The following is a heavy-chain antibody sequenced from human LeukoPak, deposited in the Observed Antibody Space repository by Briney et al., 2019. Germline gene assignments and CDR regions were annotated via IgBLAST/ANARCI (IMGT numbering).Heavy chain of an antibody. D-gene: IGHD3-22*01. V-gene: IGHV3-30*02. CDR3: AKDSADYYDSSGPFDY. CDR1: GFTVSSYG. CDR2: IRYDGSNK. J-gene: IGHJ4*02. Sequence: PWGSLSRSCAAYGFTVSSYGMHWLGQAPGKGLEGLAFIRYDGSNKYYADSVKGRFNISRDNSKNTLYLQMNSLRAEDTAVYYCAKDSADYYDSSGPFDYWGQGTLVTVSS.